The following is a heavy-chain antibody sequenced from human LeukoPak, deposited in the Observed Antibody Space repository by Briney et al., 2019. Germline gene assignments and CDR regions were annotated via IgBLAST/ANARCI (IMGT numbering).Heavy chain of an antibody. D-gene: IGHD5-18*01. V-gene: IGHV1-3*01. J-gene: IGHJ4*02. CDR2: INAGNGNT. CDR3: ATVARGYSYGFDY. Sequence: GASVTVSCTASGYTFTSYAMHWVRQAPGQRLEWIGWINAGNGNTKYSQKFQGRVTITRDTSASTAYMELSSLRSEDTAVYYCATVARGYSYGFDYWGQGTLVTVSS. CDR1: GYTFTSYA.